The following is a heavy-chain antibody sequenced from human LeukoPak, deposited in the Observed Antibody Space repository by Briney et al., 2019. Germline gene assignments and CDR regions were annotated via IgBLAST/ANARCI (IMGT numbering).Heavy chain of an antibody. CDR2: ISGSGGST. CDR3: GWEHGDGDYFYAFDI. V-gene: IGHV3-23*01. CDR1: GFTFSSYE. J-gene: IGHJ3*02. Sequence: QSGGSLRLSCAASGFTFSSYEMNWVRQAPGKALEWVSAISGSGGSTYYADSVKGRFTISRDNSKNTLYLQMNSLRAEDTAVYYCGWEHGDGDYFYAFDIWGQGTMVTVSS. D-gene: IGHD4-17*01.